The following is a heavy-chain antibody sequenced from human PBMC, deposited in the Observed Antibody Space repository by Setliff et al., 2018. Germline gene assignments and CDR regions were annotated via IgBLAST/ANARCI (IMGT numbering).Heavy chain of an antibody. D-gene: IGHD3-3*01. CDR1: GGSIGSSSYY. CDR2: IYYSGST. CDR3: ASRATYYNFWSGYYLY. V-gene: IGHV4-39*07. J-gene: IGHJ4*02. Sequence: SETLSLTCTVSGGSIGSSSYYWGWIRQPPGKGLEWIGSIYYSGSTYYNPSLKSRVTISVDTSKNQFSLKLSSVTAADTAVYYCASRATYYNFWSGYYLYWGQGTLVTVSS.